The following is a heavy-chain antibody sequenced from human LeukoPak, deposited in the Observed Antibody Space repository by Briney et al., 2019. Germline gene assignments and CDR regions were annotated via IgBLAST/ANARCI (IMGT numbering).Heavy chain of an antibody. CDR1: GGTFSSYA. Sequence: ASVKVSCKASGGTFSSYANSWVRQAPGQGLEWMGRIIPILGIANYAQKFQGRVTITADKSTSTAYMELSSLRSEDTAVYYCARDRQFRGGWKGNWFDPWGQGTLVTVSS. J-gene: IGHJ5*02. D-gene: IGHD3-16*01. CDR2: IIPILGIA. V-gene: IGHV1-69*04. CDR3: ARDRQFRGGWKGNWFDP.